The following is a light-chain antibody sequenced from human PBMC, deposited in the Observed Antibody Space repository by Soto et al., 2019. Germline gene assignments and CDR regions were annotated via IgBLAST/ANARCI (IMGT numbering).Light chain of an antibody. CDR2: DDN. CDR1: SSNIGGNS. CDR3: QSYDSSLSGSKVV. Sequence: VLTQPPSVSAAPGQKVTISCSGSSSNIGGNSVSWYQQLPGTAPKLLIYDDNKRPSGIPDRFSGSKSGTSATLGITGFQTGDEADYYCQSYDSSLSGSKVVFGGGTQLTVL. J-gene: IGLJ2*01. V-gene: IGLV1-51*01.